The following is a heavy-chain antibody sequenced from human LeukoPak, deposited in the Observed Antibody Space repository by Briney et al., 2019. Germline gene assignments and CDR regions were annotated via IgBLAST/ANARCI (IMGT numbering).Heavy chain of an antibody. Sequence: GGSLRLSCAASGFTFSSYEMNWVRQAPGKGLEWVSYISSSGSTKYYADSVKGRFTISRDNAKNSLYLQMNSLRAEDTAVYYCARDWAGYPDYWGQGTLVTVSS. J-gene: IGHJ4*02. CDR1: GFTFSSYE. V-gene: IGHV3-48*03. CDR2: ISSSGSTK. CDR3: ARDWAGYPDY. D-gene: IGHD3/OR15-3a*01.